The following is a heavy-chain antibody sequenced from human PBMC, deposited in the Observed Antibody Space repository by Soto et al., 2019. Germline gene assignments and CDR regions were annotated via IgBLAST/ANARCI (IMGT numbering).Heavy chain of an antibody. CDR2: IKTDGSRI. Sequence: EVQLVESGGGLVQPGGSLRLSCAASGFTFTSYWMYWVRQAQGKGLVWVSRIKTDGSRINYVDSVKGRFTVSRDNARNILYLQMNSLRAEDTAVYYCARDGGRDYVHDAFEIWGQGTMVTVAS. D-gene: IGHD3-16*01. V-gene: IGHV3-74*01. CDR3: ARDGGRDYVHDAFEI. J-gene: IGHJ3*02. CDR1: GFTFTSYW.